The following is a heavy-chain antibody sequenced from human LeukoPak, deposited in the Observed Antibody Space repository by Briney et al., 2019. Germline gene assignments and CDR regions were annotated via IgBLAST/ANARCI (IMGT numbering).Heavy chain of an antibody. D-gene: IGHD5-24*01. CDR3: ARARDGHINNWFDP. J-gene: IGHJ5*02. CDR1: GGSMSSYY. CDR2: IYYSGST. Sequence: SETLSLTCTVSGGSMSSYYWNWIRQPPGKGLEWIGYIYYSGSTNYNPSLKSRVTISVDTSKNQFSLKMSSVTAADTAVYYCARARDGHINNWFDPWGQGTLVIVSS. V-gene: IGHV4-59*01.